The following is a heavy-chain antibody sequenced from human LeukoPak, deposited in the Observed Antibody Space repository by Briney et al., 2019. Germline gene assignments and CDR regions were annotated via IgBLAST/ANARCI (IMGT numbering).Heavy chain of an antibody. CDR1: GFTFSSYA. CDR2: ISYDGSNK. CDR3: ARSRGYSNKNAFDI. Sequence: PGGSLRLSCAASGFTFSSYAMHWVRQAPGKGLEWVAVISYDGSNKYYADSVKGRFTISRDNSKNTLYLQMNSLRAEDTAVYYCARSRGYSNKNAFDIWGQGTVVTVSS. J-gene: IGHJ3*02. D-gene: IGHD4-11*01. V-gene: IGHV3-30-3*01.